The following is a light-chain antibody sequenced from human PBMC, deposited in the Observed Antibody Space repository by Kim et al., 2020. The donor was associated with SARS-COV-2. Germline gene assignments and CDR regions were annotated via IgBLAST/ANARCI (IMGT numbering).Light chain of an antibody. CDR3: QQYNNWPPRT. J-gene: IGKJ1*01. Sequence: AAGETATLSCSTSKSVSSNVAWYQQKPGQAPRLLIFGASTRAAGVPDRCSGSGSGTDFTLTISSLQSEDFAVYYCQQYNNWPPRTFGQGTKVDIK. CDR2: GAS. CDR1: KSVSSN. V-gene: IGKV3-15*01.